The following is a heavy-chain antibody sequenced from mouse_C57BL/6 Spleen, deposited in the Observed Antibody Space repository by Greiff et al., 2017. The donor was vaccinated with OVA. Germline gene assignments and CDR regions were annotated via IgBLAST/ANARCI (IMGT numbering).Heavy chain of an antibody. V-gene: IGHV1-26*01. CDR2: INPNNGGT. CDR1: GYTFTDYY. J-gene: IGHJ2*01. Sequence: VQLQQSGPELVKPGASVKISCKASGYTFTDYYMNWVKQSHGKSLEWIGDINPNNGGTSYNQKFKGKATLTVDKASSTAYMELRSLTSEDSAVYYCARSRPDYWGQGTTLTVSS. CDR3: ARSRPDY.